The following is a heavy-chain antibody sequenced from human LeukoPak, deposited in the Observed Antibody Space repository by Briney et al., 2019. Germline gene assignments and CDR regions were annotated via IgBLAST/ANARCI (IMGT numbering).Heavy chain of an antibody. J-gene: IGHJ6*02. CDR1: GDSINTLKW. Sequence: PSGTLSLTCVVSGDSINTLKWWTWVRQSPGKGLEWIGEIYHGGTSSYNPSLQSRVTMSLDKSKNQFSLKLNSVTAADTAVYYCARAGIESSQYFHYAVDVWGPGTTVTVSS. V-gene: IGHV4-4*02. CDR2: IYHGGTS. CDR3: ARAGIESSQYFHYAVDV. D-gene: IGHD6-13*01.